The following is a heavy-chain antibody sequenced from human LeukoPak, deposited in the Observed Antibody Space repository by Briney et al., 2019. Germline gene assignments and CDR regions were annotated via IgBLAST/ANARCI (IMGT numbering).Heavy chain of an antibody. Sequence: GGSLRLSCAASGFTFSSYSRNWVRQAPGKGLEWVSYISSSSSTIYYADSVKGRFTISRDNAKNSLYLQMNSLRAEDTAVYYCASDRAYCGGDCYSFFDIWGQGTMVTVSS. J-gene: IGHJ3*02. D-gene: IGHD2-21*01. CDR1: GFTFSSYS. CDR2: ISSSSSTI. CDR3: ASDRAYCGGDCYSFFDI. V-gene: IGHV3-48*01.